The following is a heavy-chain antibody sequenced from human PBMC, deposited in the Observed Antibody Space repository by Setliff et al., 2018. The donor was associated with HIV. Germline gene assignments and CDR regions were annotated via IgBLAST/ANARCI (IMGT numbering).Heavy chain of an antibody. CDR2: ISGSGGST. D-gene: IGHD2-21*02. J-gene: IGHJ6*02. CDR1: GFTFSSYA. CDR3: ANLPLSEVNSVVVTAIQDYGMDV. V-gene: IGHV3-23*01. Sequence: PGGSLRLSCAASGFTFSSYAMSWVRQAPGKGLEWVSAISGSGGSTYYADSVKGRFTISRDNSKNTLYLQMNSLRAEDTAVYYCANLPLSEVNSVVVTAIQDYGMDVWGQGTTVTVSS.